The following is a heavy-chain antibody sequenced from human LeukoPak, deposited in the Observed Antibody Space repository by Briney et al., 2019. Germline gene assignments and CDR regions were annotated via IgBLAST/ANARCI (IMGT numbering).Heavy chain of an antibody. Sequence: SVKVSCKASGGTFSSYAISWVRQAPGQGLEWMGRIIPILGIANYAQKFQGRVTITADKSTSTAYMELSSLRSEDTAVYHCASLRRYSYGLFYYGMDVWGQGTTVTVSS. V-gene: IGHV1-69*04. CDR3: ASLRRYSYGLFYYGMDV. J-gene: IGHJ6*02. D-gene: IGHD5-18*01. CDR2: IIPILGIA. CDR1: GGTFSSYA.